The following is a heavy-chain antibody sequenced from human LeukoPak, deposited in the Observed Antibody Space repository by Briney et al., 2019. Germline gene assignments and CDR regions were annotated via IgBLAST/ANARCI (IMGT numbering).Heavy chain of an antibody. J-gene: IGHJ2*01. Sequence: SETLSLTCTVSGDSTSNFYWNWIRQSPGKGLEWIGYIYHSGSSNYNPSLKSRVTISADTSKNQFSLKLSSVTAADTAVYYCATHYYDSSGYYYSWYFDLWGRGTLVTVSS. CDR1: GDSTSNFY. CDR2: IYHSGSS. CDR3: ATHYYDSSGYYYSWYFDL. D-gene: IGHD3-22*01. V-gene: IGHV4-59*08.